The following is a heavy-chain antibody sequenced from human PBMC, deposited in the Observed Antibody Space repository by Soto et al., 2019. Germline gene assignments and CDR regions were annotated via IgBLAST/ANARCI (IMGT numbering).Heavy chain of an antibody. Sequence: ASVKVCCKASGYTFTNYGISLVRQAPGQGLEWMGWISAYNGNTKYAQKLQGRVTMTTDTSTSTAYMELRSLRSDDTAVYYCARGVGSGSYYNQYNWFDPWGQGTLVT. CDR1: GYTFTNYG. J-gene: IGHJ5*02. CDR3: ARGVGSGSYYNQYNWFDP. V-gene: IGHV1-18*01. D-gene: IGHD3-10*01. CDR2: ISAYNGNT.